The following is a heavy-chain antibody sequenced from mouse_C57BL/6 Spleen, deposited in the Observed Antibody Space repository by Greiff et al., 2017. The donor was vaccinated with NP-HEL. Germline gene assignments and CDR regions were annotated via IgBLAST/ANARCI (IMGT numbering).Heavy chain of an antibody. CDR2: INPNYGTT. Sequence: EVQLVESGPELVKPGASVKISCKASGYSFTDYNMNWVKQSNGKSLEWIGVINPNYGTTSYNQKFKGKATLTVDQSSSTAYMQLNSLTSEDSAVYYCARQDSSGYAWFAYWGQGTLVTVSA. V-gene: IGHV1-39*01. CDR1: GYSFTDYN. J-gene: IGHJ3*01. CDR3: ARQDSSGYAWFAY. D-gene: IGHD3-2*02.